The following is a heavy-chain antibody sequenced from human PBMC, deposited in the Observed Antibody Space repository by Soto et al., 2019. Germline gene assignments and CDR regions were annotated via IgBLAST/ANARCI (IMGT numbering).Heavy chain of an antibody. Sequence: VQLQESGPGLAKPSQTLSLTCTVSGASVSSRGYYLSWVRQHPGKGLEWMGCIYSSGTTNYNSSLRSRGSISLDTSKNQFSLKLRSLTAADTAVYYCARVGVRGVISGMDFWCQGTTVTVSS. CDR1: GASVSSRGYY. D-gene: IGHD3-10*01. J-gene: IGHJ6*02. CDR3: ARVGVRGVISGMDF. V-gene: IGHV4-31*03. CDR2: IYSSGTT.